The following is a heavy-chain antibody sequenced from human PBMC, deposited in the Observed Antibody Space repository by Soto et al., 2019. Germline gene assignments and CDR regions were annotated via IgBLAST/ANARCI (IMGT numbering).Heavy chain of an antibody. J-gene: IGHJ1*01. Sequence: QVQLQGSGPGQVKPSETLSLTYTVSGDSISDYFYWSWIRQPAGKGLEWIGRIYTDGTTKYNPSLKSRVTLSLDKSKNQFSRRLGFVTAADPAVYYFAREVRGGFTGIFDQGGRGPRVTVSS. CDR1: GDSISDYFY. CDR2: IYTDGTT. CDR3: AREVRGGFTGIFDQ. V-gene: IGHV4-4*07. D-gene: IGHD2-15*01.